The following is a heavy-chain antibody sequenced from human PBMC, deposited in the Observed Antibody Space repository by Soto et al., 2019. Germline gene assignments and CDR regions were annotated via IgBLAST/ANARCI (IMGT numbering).Heavy chain of an antibody. Sequence: PGGSLRLSCATSGFSFSNYAMSWVRQAPGKGLEWVAGISSSGYTYYVDSLKGRFTISRDNSQNSLYLHMNSLRVEDTAVYHCAKDLIDYSISYFDNWGQGTLVTVSS. CDR3: AKDLIDYSISYFDN. CDR2: ISSSGYT. CDR1: GFSFSNYA. J-gene: IGHJ4*02. V-gene: IGHV3-23*01. D-gene: IGHD4-4*01.